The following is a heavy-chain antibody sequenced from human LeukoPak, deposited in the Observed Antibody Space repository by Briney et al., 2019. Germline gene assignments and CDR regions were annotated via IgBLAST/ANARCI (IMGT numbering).Heavy chain of an antibody. D-gene: IGHD5-24*01. J-gene: IGHJ5*02. CDR3: ARGWVETINWFDP. CDR1: GYTFTGYY. CDR2: INPNSGGT. V-gene: IGHV1-2*02. Sequence: GASVKVSCKASGYTFTGYYMHWVRQAPGQGLEWMGWINPNSGGTNYAQKFQGRVTMTRDTSISTAYMELSRLRSDDTAVYYCARGWVETINWFDPWGQGTLVTVSS.